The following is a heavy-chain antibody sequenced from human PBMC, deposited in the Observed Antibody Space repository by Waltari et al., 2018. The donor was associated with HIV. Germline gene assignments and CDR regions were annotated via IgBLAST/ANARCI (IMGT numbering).Heavy chain of an antibody. J-gene: IGHJ6*02. Sequence: GGSISSGDYYWSWIRQPPGKGLEWIGYIYYSGSTYYNPSLKSRVTISVDTSKNQFSLKLSSVSAADTAVYYCARAGSVFGTSPYGMDVWGQGTTVTVSS. V-gene: IGHV4-30-4*01. CDR3: ARAGSVFGTSPYGMDV. CDR2: IYYSGST. D-gene: IGHD2-2*01. CDR1: GGSISSGDYY.